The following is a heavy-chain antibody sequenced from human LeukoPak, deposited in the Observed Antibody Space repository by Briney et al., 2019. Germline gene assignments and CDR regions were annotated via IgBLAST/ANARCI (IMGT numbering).Heavy chain of an antibody. Sequence: SETLSLTCTVSGGSISSSSYYWGWIRQPPGKGLEWIGSIYYSGSTYYNPSLKSQVTISVDTSKNQFSLKLSSVTAADTAVYYCARHSPLDSLGYSSSWYVNYYYYGMGVWGQGTTVTVSS. CDR2: IYYSGST. V-gene: IGHV4-39*01. J-gene: IGHJ6*02. CDR1: GGSISSSSYY. CDR3: ARHSPLDSLGYSSSWYVNYYYYGMGV. D-gene: IGHD6-13*01.